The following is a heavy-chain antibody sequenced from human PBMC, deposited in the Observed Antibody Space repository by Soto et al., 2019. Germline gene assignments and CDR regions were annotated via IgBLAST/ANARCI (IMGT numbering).Heavy chain of an antibody. CDR1: GYTFTGYY. Sequence: GASVKVSCKASGYTFTGYYMHWVRQAPGEGLEWMGWSNPNSGGTSYAQKFQGRVTMTRDTSISTAYMELSRLRSDDTAVYYCARSLLRFLEWLLGSYYYYGMDVWGQGTTVTVSS. CDR3: ARSLLRFLEWLLGSYYYYGMDV. CDR2: SNPNSGGT. D-gene: IGHD3-3*01. J-gene: IGHJ6*02. V-gene: IGHV1-2*02.